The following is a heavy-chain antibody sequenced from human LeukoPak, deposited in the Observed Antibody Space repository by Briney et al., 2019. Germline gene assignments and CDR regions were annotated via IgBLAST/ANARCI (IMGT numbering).Heavy chain of an antibody. Sequence: GGSLRLSCAASGFTFSSYSMNWVRQAPGKGLEWVSSISSSSSYIYYADSVKGRFTISRDNAKNSLYLQMNSLRAEDTAVYYCARAAGYDYVWGGGNAFDIWGQGTMVTVSS. V-gene: IGHV3-21*01. D-gene: IGHD3-16*01. CDR2: ISSSSSYI. J-gene: IGHJ3*02. CDR3: ARAAGYDYVWGGGNAFDI. CDR1: GFTFSSYS.